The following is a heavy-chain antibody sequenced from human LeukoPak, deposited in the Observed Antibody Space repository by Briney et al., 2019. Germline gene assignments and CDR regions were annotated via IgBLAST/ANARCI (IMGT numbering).Heavy chain of an antibody. V-gene: IGHV4-61*01. D-gene: IGHD5-18*01. J-gene: IGHJ4*02. CDR2: IYYSGST. Sequence: SETLSLTCTVSGGSISSSSYYWSWIRQPPGKGLEWIGYIYYSGSTNYNPSLKSRVTISVDTSKNQFSLKLSSVTAADTAVCHCAREAMYSYGNNFDYWGQGTLVTVSS. CDR1: GGSISSSSYY. CDR3: AREAMYSYGNNFDY.